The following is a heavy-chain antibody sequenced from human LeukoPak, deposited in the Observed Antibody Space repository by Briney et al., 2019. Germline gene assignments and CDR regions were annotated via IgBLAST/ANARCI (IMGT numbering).Heavy chain of an antibody. CDR1: GYTFTSYG. D-gene: IGHD3-3*01. CDR2: ISAYNGNT. Sequence: ASVKVSCKASGYTFTSYGISWVRQAPGQGLEWMGWISAYNGNTNYAQKLQGRVTMTTDTSTSTAYMELRSLRSDDTAVYYCARLGFLEWLLFPVGYFDYWGQGTLVTVSS. V-gene: IGHV1-18*01. J-gene: IGHJ4*02. CDR3: ARLGFLEWLLFPVGYFDY.